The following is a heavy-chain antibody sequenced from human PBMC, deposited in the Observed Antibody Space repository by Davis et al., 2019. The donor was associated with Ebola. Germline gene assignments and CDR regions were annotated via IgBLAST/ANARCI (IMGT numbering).Heavy chain of an antibody. CDR3: AIAKMYSSGWYPFDY. CDR2: ISGSGGST. V-gene: IGHV3-23*01. D-gene: IGHD6-19*01. CDR1: GFTFSSYA. J-gene: IGHJ4*02. Sequence: GESLKISCAASGFTFSSYAMSWVRQAPGKGLEWVSAISGSGGSTYYADSVKGRFTISRDNSKNTLYLQMNSLRAEDTAVYYCAIAKMYSSGWYPFDYWGQGTLVTVSS.